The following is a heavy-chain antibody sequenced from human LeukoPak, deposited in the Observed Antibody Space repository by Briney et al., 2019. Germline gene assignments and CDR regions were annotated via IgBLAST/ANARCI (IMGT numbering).Heavy chain of an antibody. V-gene: IGHV3-9*01. CDR1: GFTFDDYA. CDR2: ISWNSGSI. J-gene: IGHJ4*02. CDR3: AKKERDYFDY. Sequence: GGSLRLSCAASGFTFDDYAMHWVRQAPGKGLEWVSGISWNSGSIGYADSVKGRFTISKDNAKSSLYLQMNSLRAEDTALYYCAKKERDYFDYWGQGTLVTVSS.